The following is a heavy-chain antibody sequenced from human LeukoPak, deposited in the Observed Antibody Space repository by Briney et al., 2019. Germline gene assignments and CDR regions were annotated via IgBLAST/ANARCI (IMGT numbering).Heavy chain of an antibody. J-gene: IGHJ4*02. Sequence: ASVKVSCKGSGYTFTCYYMQWVRQAPGQGRGWMGWINPNSGGTNYAQKFQGSLTITRDTSISTAYMELSRLRSDDTAVYYCARRSSGYSFDYWGQGTLVTVSS. V-gene: IGHV1-2*02. CDR1: GYTFTCYY. CDR3: ARRSSGYSFDY. D-gene: IGHD3-22*01. CDR2: INPNSGGT.